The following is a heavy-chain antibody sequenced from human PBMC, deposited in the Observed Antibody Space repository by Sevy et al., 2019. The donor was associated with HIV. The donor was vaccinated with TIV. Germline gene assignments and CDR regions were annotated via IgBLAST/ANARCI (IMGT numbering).Heavy chain of an antibody. D-gene: IGHD3-22*01. J-gene: IGHJ1*01. CDR1: GFTFGDYA. V-gene: IGHV3-49*03. CDR3: TRDPSAGSGYATFQH. CDR2: IRSKAYGGTT. Sequence: GGSLRLSCTASGFTFGDYAMSWFRQAPGKGLEWVGFIRSKAYGGTTEYAASVKGRFTISRDDSKGIAYLQMNSLKTEDTAVYYCTRDPSAGSGYATFQHWGQGTLVTVSS.